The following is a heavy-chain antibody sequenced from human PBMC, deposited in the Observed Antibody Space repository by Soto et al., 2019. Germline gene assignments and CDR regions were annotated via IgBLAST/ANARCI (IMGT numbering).Heavy chain of an antibody. J-gene: IGHJ4*02. CDR2: IYWDDDK. CDR1: GFSLSTSGVG. CDR3: AHRLGWSDFDY. D-gene: IGHD6-19*01. Sequence: QITLKESGPTLVKPTQTLTLTCTFSGFSLSTSGVGVGWIRQPPGKALEWLALIYWDDDKRYSPFLKSRLTITKDTSKNQVVLTMTNMDPVDTATYYCAHRLGWSDFDYWGQGTLVTVSS. V-gene: IGHV2-5*02.